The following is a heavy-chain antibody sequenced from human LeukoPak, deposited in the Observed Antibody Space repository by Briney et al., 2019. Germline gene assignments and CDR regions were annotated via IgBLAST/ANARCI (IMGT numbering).Heavy chain of an antibody. D-gene: IGHD3-22*01. CDR2: IYYSGST. J-gene: IGHJ4*02. Sequence: SETLSLTCIVSGGSISSSSYYWGWIRQPPGKGLEWIGSIYYSGSTYDNPSLKSRVTISVDTSKNQFSLKLSSVTAADTAVYYCATLRGYLDYWGQGTLVTVSS. CDR3: ATLRGYLDY. V-gene: IGHV4-39*01. CDR1: GGSISSSSYY.